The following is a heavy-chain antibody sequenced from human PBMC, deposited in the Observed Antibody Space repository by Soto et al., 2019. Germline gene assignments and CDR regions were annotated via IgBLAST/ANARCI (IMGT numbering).Heavy chain of an antibody. CDR2: IYHSGST. V-gene: IGHV4-38-2*02. Sequence: PSETLSLTCAVSGYSISSGYYWGWIRQPPGKGLEWIGSIYHSGSTYYNPSLKSRVTISVDTSKNQFSLKLSSVTAADTAVYYCARDRRGGYYYYYYGMDVWGQGTTVTVSS. D-gene: IGHD3-16*01. CDR1: GYSISSGYY. CDR3: ARDRRGGYYYYYYGMDV. J-gene: IGHJ6*02.